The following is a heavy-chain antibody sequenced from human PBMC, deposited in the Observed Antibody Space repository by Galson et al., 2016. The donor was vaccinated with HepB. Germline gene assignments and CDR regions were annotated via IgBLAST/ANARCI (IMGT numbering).Heavy chain of an antibody. Sequence: SLRLSCAASGFTFSSYSMNWVRQAPGQGLEWVSYISSGSTTIDYADSVKGRFTISRDNAKNSLYLQMNSLRVEDTAVYFCARDKHSVGGWYEGVFDYWGQGSLVTVSS. CDR1: GFTFSSYS. V-gene: IGHV3-48*04. J-gene: IGHJ4*02. D-gene: IGHD6-19*01. CDR3: ARDKHSVGGWYEGVFDY. CDR2: ISSGSTTI.